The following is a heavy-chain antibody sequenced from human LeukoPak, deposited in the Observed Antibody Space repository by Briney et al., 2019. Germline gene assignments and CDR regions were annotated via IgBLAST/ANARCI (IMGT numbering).Heavy chain of an antibody. Sequence: GGSLRLSCAASGFTFSSYWMHWVRQAPGKGLVWVSRINSDGSSTSYADSVKGRFTISRDNSKNTLYLQMNSLRAEDTAVYYCAKHLTLIYGSGSYFGFDYWGQGTLVTVSS. CDR2: INSDGSST. V-gene: IGHV3-74*01. CDR1: GFTFSSYW. CDR3: AKHLTLIYGSGSYFGFDY. D-gene: IGHD3-10*01. J-gene: IGHJ4*02.